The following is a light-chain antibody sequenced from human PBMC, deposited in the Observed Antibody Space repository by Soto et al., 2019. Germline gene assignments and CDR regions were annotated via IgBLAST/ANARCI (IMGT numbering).Light chain of an antibody. J-gene: IGLJ1*01. CDR1: SSDVGGYNY. Sequence: QSALTQPASVSGSPGQSITISCTGTSSDVGGYNYVSWYQHHPGKAPKLMIYEVSNRPSGVSNRFSGSKSGNTASLTISGLQAEDEADYYCSSYTSSRILYVFGTGTRSPS. CDR2: EVS. CDR3: SSYTSSRILYV. V-gene: IGLV2-14*01.